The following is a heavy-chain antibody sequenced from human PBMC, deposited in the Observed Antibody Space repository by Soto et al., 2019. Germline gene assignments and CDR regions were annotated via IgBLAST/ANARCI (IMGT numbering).Heavy chain of an antibody. CDR1: GFTFSDHY. J-gene: IGHJ4*02. V-gene: IGHV3-72*01. Sequence: EVQLVESGGGLVQPGGSLRVSCAASGFTFSDHYMDWVRQAPGKGLEWVGRIRNKAYSHTTEYAASVKGRFTVSRDDSKNSLYLQMNSLQTEDTAVYYCVKPGRTSDWRTFDNWGQGPLVTVSS. CDR3: VKPGRTSDWRTFDN. D-gene: IGHD6-19*01. CDR2: IRNKAYSHTT.